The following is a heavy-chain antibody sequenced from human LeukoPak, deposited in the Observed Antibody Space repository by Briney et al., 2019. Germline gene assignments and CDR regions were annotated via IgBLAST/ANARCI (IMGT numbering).Heavy chain of an antibody. D-gene: IGHD3-22*01. V-gene: IGHV3-43*02. CDR3: AINYYDSSGYRDY. CDR1: GFTFDDYA. J-gene: IGHJ4*02. CDR2: ISGDGGST. Sequence: PGGSLRLSCAASGFTFDDYAMHWVRQAPGKGLEWVSLISGDGGSTYYADSVKGRFTISRDNSKNSLYLQMNSLRTEDTALYYCAINYYDSSGYRDYWGQGTLVTVSS.